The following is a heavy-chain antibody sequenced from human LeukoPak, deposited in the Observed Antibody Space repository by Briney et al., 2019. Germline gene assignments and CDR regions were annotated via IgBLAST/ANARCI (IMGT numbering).Heavy chain of an antibody. J-gene: IGHJ4*02. V-gene: IGHV3-30*02. CDR1: GFTFSSYG. CDR2: IRYDGSNK. CDR3: AKDLTRSSPFDY. Sequence: GGFLRLSCAASGFTFSSYGMHWVRQAPGKGLEWVAFIRYDGSNKYYADSVKGRFTISRDNSKNTLYLQMNSLRAEDTAVYYCAKDLTRSSPFDYWGQGTLVTVSS. D-gene: IGHD6-13*01.